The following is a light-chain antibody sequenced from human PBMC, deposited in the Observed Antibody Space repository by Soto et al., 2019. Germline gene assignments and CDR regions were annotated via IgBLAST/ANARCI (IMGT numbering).Light chain of an antibody. CDR3: QQYNNWPPFT. CDR2: ETS. CDR1: QNIRSN. V-gene: IGKV3-15*01. Sequence: IVMTHSPGTLSVSPGEIATLSFRGSQNIRSNLAWYQQKPGQAPRLLIYETSIRAPGIPARFSGSGSGTEFTLTISSLQSEDFAVYHCQQYNNWPPFTFGQGTRLEIK. J-gene: IGKJ5*01.